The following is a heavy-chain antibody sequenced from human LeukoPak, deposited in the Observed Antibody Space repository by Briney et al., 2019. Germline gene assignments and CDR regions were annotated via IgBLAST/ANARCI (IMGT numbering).Heavy chain of an antibody. CDR1: GFTCSSYG. V-gene: IGHV3-30*02. D-gene: IGHD3-3*01. CDR3: AKDFVVLEWLLYDY. J-gene: IGHJ4*02. CDR2: IRYDGSNK. Sequence: PGGSLRLSCAASGFTCSSYGMHWVRQAPGKGLEWVAFIRYDGSNKYYADSVKGRFTISRDNSKNTLYLQMNSLRAEDTAVYYCAKDFVVLEWLLYDYWGQGTLVTVSS.